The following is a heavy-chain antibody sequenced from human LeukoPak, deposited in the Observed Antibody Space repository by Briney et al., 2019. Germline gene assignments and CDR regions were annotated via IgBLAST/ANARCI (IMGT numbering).Heavy chain of an antibody. Sequence: GGSLRLSCAASGFIFTPYGMHWVRQAPGKGLEWVAFISIDGSNTYYADSVKGRFTISRDNSKNTLYLQMNSLRAEDTAVYYCAKDRLYASGSSYFDYWGQGTLVTVSS. CDR1: GFIFTPYG. CDR2: ISIDGSNT. V-gene: IGHV3-30*18. J-gene: IGHJ4*02. CDR3: AKDRLYASGSSYFDY. D-gene: IGHD3-10*01.